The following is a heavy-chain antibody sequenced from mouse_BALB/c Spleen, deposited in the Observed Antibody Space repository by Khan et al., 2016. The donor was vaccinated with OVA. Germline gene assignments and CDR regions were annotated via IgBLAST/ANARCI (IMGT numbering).Heavy chain of an antibody. CDR2: ISSTGST. V-gene: IGHV3-2*02. CDR3: ARSLYYSYGYALDC. J-gene: IGHJ4*01. Sequence: VQLKQSGPGLVKPSQSLSLTCTVTGYSITSDYAWNWIRQFPGNKLEWMGYISSTGSTSYNPSLKSRISITRDTSKNQFFLQLKSVTTEDTATYYCARSLYYSYGYALDCWGRGTSVTFSS. CDR1: GYSITSDYA. D-gene: IGHD2-14*01.